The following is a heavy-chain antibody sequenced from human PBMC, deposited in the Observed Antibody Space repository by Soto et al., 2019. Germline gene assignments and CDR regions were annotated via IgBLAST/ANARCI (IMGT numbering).Heavy chain of an antibody. V-gene: IGHV1-46*01. Sequence: ASVKVSCKASGYTFTSYYIHWVRQAPGQGLEWMGIINPSGGTTTYAQNFQGRVTMTRDTSTSTAYMELSSLRSEDTAVYYCARGTYYYDSSGYLVSGYWGQGTLVTV. D-gene: IGHD3-22*01. J-gene: IGHJ4*02. CDR2: INPSGGTT. CDR3: ARGTYYYDSSGYLVSGY. CDR1: GYTFTSYY.